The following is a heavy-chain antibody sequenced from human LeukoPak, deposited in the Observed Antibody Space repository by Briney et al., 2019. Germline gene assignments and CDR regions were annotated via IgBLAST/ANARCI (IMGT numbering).Heavy chain of an antibody. CDR1: GFTSSSYW. D-gene: IGHD6-19*01. CDR3: AAASGWTSEY. J-gene: IGHJ4*02. V-gene: IGHV3-7*01. CDR2: IKYDGGER. Sequence: PGGSLTLSRAASGFTSSSYWMTWVRQAPGKGREWVANIKYDGGERNYMEPVKGRFSISRDNAKNSLHLQINNLRAEATALYYCAAASGWTSEYWGQGTLVTVSS.